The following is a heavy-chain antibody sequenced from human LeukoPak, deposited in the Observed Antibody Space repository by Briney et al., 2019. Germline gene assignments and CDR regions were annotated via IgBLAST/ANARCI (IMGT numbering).Heavy chain of an antibody. J-gene: IGHJ4*02. V-gene: IGHV1-2*02. CDR3: ARERSKGSGYNFDY. D-gene: IGHD5-24*01. CDR2: INPNIGGT. CDR1: GYSFTGYY. Sequence: ASVRVSCRASGYSFTGYYIHWVRQAPGQGLEWMGWINPNIGGTNYSQKFQGRVTMTRGTSNSTAYMELTRLSSDDTAIYYCARERSKGSGYNFDYWGQGTLVTVSS.